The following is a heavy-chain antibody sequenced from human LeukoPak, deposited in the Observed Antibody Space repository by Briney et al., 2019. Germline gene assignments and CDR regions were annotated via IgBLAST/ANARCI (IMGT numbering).Heavy chain of an antibody. V-gene: IGHV4-59*01. CDR1: GGSFSGYY. CDR2: IYYSGST. Sequence: PSETLSLTCAVYGGSFSGYYWSWIRQPPGKGLEWIGYIYYSGSTNYNPSLKSRVTISVDTSKNQFSLKLSSVTAADTAVYYCARLGYYYYYDMDVWGQGTTVTVSS. CDR3: ARLGYYYYYDMDV. J-gene: IGHJ6*02.